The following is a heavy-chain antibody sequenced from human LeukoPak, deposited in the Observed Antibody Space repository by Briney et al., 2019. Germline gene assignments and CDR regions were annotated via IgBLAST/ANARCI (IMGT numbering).Heavy chain of an antibody. J-gene: IGHJ4*02. V-gene: IGHV1-24*01. CDR1: GYTLTELS. CDR3: ARGRGRYYDSSGSEGFDY. Sequence: EASVKVSCKVSGYTLTELSMHWVRQAPGKGLEWMGGFDPEDGETIYAQKFQGRVTMTEDTSTDTAYMELSSLRSEDTAVYYCARGRGRYYDSSGSEGFDYWGQGTLVTVSS. CDR2: FDPEDGET. D-gene: IGHD3-22*01.